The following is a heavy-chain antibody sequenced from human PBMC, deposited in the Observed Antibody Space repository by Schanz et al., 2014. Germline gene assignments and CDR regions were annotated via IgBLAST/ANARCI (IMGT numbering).Heavy chain of an antibody. D-gene: IGHD2-15*01. Sequence: QVQLVESGGDVVQPGRSLRLSCAASGFTFSSYGMHWVRQAPGKGLEWVAAIWYDGNNKYYADSVKGRFTISRDNSKNILYLQRTSLRAENTALYYCAKAPYKAYGGKPQTFDIWGQGTMVTVSS. J-gene: IGHJ3*02. V-gene: IGHV3-33*06. CDR2: IWYDGNNK. CDR3: AKAPYKAYGGKPQTFDI. CDR1: GFTFSSYG.